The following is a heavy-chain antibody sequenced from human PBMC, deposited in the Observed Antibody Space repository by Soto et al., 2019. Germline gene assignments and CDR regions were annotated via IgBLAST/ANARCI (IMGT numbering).Heavy chain of an antibody. CDR3: ARERVRFLNY. CDR2: IIPIFGTA. D-gene: IGHD3-3*01. CDR1: GGTLSSYA. Sequence: QVQLVQSGAEVKKAGSSMKFSCKASGGTLSSYAVIWVRQAPGQGLEWMGGIIPIFGTANYAQKFHGRVTITADESTSTPYMELRSLRSEDTAVYYCARERVRFLNYWGQGTLVTVSS. V-gene: IGHV1-69*01. J-gene: IGHJ4*02.